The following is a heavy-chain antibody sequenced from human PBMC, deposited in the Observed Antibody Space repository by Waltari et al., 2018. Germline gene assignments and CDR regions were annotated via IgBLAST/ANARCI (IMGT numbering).Heavy chain of an antibody. J-gene: IGHJ4*02. D-gene: IGHD3-22*01. CDR1: GYSISSGYY. CDR3: ATPRDYYDSSGYDY. Sequence: QVQLQESGPGLVKPSETLSLTCAVSGYSISSGYYWGWIRQPPGKGLEWIGSIYHSGSTYYNPSLKSRVTISVDTSKNQFSRKLSSVTAADTAVYYCATPRDYYDSSGYDYWGQGTLVTVSS. CDR2: IYHSGST. V-gene: IGHV4-38-2*01.